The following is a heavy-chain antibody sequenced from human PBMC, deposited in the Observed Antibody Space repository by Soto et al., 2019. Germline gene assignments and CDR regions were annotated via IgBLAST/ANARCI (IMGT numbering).Heavy chain of an antibody. D-gene: IGHD6-13*01. CDR3: ARRAGPDCDY. Sequence: QVQLVESGGGVVQPGRSLRLSCAASGFTFSSYAMHWVRQAPGKGLEWVAVISYDGSNKYYADSVKGRFTISRDNSKNTLYLQMNSLRAEDTAVYYCARRAGPDCDYWGQGTLVTVSS. V-gene: IGHV3-30-3*01. CDR1: GFTFSSYA. J-gene: IGHJ4*02. CDR2: ISYDGSNK.